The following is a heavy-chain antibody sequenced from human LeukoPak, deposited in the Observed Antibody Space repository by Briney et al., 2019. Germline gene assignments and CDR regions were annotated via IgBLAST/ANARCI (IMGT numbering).Heavy chain of an antibody. CDR3: AKDSDYDFWSGYYNFDY. D-gene: IGHD3-3*01. J-gene: IGHJ4*02. Sequence: PGGSLRLSCAASGFTFSSYAMSWVRQAPGKGLEWVSAISGSGGSTYYADSVKGRFTISRDNSKNTLYLQMNSLRAEDTAVYYCAKDSDYDFWSGYYNFDYWGQGTLVTVSS. V-gene: IGHV3-23*01. CDR1: GFTFSSYA. CDR2: ISGSGGST.